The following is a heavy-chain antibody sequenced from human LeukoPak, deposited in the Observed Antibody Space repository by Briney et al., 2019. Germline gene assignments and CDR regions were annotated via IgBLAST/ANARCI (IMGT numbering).Heavy chain of an antibody. CDR1: GFTVSSNY. CDR3: ARLVPAALGNYYGSGSYYN. J-gene: IGHJ4*02. V-gene: IGHV3-66*01. Sequence: GGSLRLSCAASGFTVSSNYMSWVRQAPGKGLEWVSVIYSGGSTYYADSVKGRFTISRDNSKNTLHLQMNSLRAEDTAVHYCARLVPAALGNYYGSGSYYNWGQGTLVTVSS. D-gene: IGHD3-10*01. CDR2: IYSGGST.